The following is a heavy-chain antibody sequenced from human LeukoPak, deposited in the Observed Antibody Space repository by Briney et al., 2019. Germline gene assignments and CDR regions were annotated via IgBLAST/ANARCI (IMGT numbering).Heavy chain of an antibody. J-gene: IGHJ4*02. CDR1: GGSISSGSYY. CDR2: IYTSGST. CDR3: ARRHSSSLGPGDYYFDY. Sequence: SQTLSLTCTVSGGSISSGSYYWSWIRQPAGKGLEWIGRIYTSGSTYYNPSLKSRVTISGDTSKNHFSMNLTSVTAADTAVFYCARRHSSSLGPGDYYFDYWGQGILVTVSS. D-gene: IGHD6-6*01. V-gene: IGHV4-61*02.